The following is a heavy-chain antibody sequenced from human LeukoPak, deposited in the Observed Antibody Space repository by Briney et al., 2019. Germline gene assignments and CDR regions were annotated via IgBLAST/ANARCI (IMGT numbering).Heavy chain of an antibody. CDR3: ARSTSSSGWYDWYFDL. D-gene: IGHD6-19*01. CDR1: GGTASSGSYY. J-gene: IGHJ2*01. V-gene: IGHV4-61*01. CDR2: IYYSGST. Sequence: PSETLSLTCIVSGGTASSGSYYWSWIRQPPGKGLEWIGYIYYSGSTKYNPSLKSRVTISLDTSKSQFSLKLSSVTAADTAVYYCARSTSSSGWYDWYFDLWGRGTLVTVSS.